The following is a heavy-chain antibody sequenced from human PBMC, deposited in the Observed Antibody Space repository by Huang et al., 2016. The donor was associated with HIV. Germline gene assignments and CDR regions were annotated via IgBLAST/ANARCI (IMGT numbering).Heavy chain of an antibody. CDR1: GGSFRNFA. CDR2: IIPTLGTA. Sequence: QVQLVQSGAEVKKPGSSVKVSCKASGGSFRNFAIGWVRQAPGQGLEWRGGIIPTLGTANDAQKFQGRVTIIADESTSTAYMELSSPRSEDTAVYYCATVDYYDTSGPQRGYFDNWAREPWSPSPQ. D-gene: IGHD3-22*01. CDR3: ATVDYYDTSGPQRGYFDN. V-gene: IGHV1-69*01. J-gene: IGHJ4*02.